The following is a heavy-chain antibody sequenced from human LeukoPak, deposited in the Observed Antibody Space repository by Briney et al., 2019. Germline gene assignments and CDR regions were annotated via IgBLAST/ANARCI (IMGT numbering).Heavy chain of an antibody. CDR3: ARGRWNYYDG. CDR2: INHSGST. D-gene: IGHD3-22*01. V-gene: IGHV4-34*01. CDR1: VGSFCGYY. Sequence: SETLSLTCAVYVGSFCGYYWSWIRQPPWKGLEWIGEINHSGSTNYNPSLKSRVTISVDTSKNQFSLKLSSVTAADTAVYYCARGRWNYYDGWGQGTLVTVSS. J-gene: IGHJ4*02.